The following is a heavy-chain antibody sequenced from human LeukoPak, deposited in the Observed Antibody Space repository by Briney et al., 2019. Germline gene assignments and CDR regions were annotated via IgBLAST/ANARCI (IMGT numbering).Heavy chain of an antibody. D-gene: IGHD3-10*01. Sequence: SETLSLTCAVSDYSISSDYFWGWIRQPPGKGLEWIGNIYHSGSTYYNPSLKSRVTISVDTSKNQFSLNLSSVTAADPAVYYCARDYRGIRRAGHGFDIWGQGTMVTVSS. V-gene: IGHV4-38-2*02. J-gene: IGHJ3*02. CDR3: ARDYRGIRRAGHGFDI. CDR1: DYSISSDYF. CDR2: IYHSGST.